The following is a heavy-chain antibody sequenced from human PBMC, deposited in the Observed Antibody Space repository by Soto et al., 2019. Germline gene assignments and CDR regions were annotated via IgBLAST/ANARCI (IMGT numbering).Heavy chain of an antibody. CDR1: GFTFSSYA. J-gene: IGHJ4*02. V-gene: IGHV3-23*01. D-gene: IGHD2-2*01. Sequence: GASLRLSCAASGFTFSSYAMGCVLEAPWKGLEWVSAISGSGGSTYYADSVKGRFTISRDNSKNTLHLQMNSLRAEDTAVYYCAKAPVVVPAATLFYYWGQGTLVTVSS. CDR2: ISGSGGST. CDR3: AKAPVVVPAATLFYY.